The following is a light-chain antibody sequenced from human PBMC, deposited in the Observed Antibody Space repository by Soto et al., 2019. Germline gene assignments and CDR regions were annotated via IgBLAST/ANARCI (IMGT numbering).Light chain of an antibody. V-gene: IGLV2-14*01. CDR1: SSGVGGYNY. J-gene: IGLJ1*01. CDR3: SSYTSSSPYV. Sequence: QSVLTQPASVSGSPGQSITISYTGTSSGVGGYNYVSWYQQHPGKASKLMIYDVSNRPSGVSNRFSGSKSGNTASLTISGLQAEDEADYYCSSYTSSSPYVFGTGTKVT. CDR2: DVS.